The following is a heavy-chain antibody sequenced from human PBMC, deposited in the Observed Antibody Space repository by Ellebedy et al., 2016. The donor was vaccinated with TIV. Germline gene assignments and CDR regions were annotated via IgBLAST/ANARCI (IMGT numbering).Heavy chain of an antibody. CDR1: GFTFSSYW. CDR3: AEEGGSSRGASGMDV. D-gene: IGHD3-10*01. V-gene: IGHV3-74*01. CDR2: INSDGSRT. Sequence: GESLKISCAASGFTFSSYWMHWVRQAPGKGLVWVSRINSDGSRTNYADSVKGRFTISRDNAKNTLYVQMNSLRVDDTAVYYCAEEGGSSRGASGMDVWGQGTAVVVSS. J-gene: IGHJ6*02.